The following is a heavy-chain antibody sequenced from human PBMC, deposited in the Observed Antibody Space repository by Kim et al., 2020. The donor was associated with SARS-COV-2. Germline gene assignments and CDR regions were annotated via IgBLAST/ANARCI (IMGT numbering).Heavy chain of an antibody. D-gene: IGHD2-2*01. V-gene: IGHV3-30*18. CDR2: ISYDGSNK. CDR1: GFTFSSYG. Sequence: GGSLRLSCAASGFTFSSYGMHWVRQAPGKGLEWVAVISYDGSNKYYADSVKGRFTISRDNSKNTLYLQMNSLRAEDTAVYYCAKDLYVVVPADAGNDAFDIWGQGTMVTVSS. CDR3: AKDLYVVVPADAGNDAFDI. J-gene: IGHJ3*02.